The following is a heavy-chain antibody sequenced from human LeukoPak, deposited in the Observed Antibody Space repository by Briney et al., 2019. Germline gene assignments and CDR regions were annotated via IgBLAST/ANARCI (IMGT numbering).Heavy chain of an antibody. J-gene: IGHJ4*02. Sequence: SQTLSLTCAISGDSVSSNSAAWNWVRQSPSRGLEWLVRTFHRSKCYNDYAVFVKSRITDNPDTSKNQFTLQLNSVTPEDTAVYYCTRETSLRYYDFWSGWDYWGQGTLVTVSS. D-gene: IGHD3-3*01. CDR3: TRETSLRYYDFWSGWDY. CDR1: GDSVSSNSAA. CDR2: TFHRSKCYN. V-gene: IGHV6-1*01.